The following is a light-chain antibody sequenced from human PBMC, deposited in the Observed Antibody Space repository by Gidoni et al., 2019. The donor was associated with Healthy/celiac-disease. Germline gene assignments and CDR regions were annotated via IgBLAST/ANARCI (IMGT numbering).Light chain of an antibody. V-gene: IGKV3-20*01. J-gene: IGKJ2*01. CDR2: GAS. CDR3: QQYGSSPPMYT. CDR1: QSVSSSY. Sequence: EIVLTQSPGTLSLSPGERATLSCRASQSVSSSYLAWYQQKPGQAPRPLIYGASGRATGIPDRFSGSGSGTDFTLTISRLEPEDFAVYYCQQYGSSPPMYTFGQGTKLEIK.